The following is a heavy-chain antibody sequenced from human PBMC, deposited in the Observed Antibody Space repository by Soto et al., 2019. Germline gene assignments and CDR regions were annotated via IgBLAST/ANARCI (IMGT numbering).Heavy chain of an antibody. Sequence: QPGGSLRLSCAASGFTFSRYGMHWVRQAPGKGLEWVALIWNDGIRKVYVDSVKGRFTISRDNSKNTLDLQMNSLRAEDTAVYYCARDDDYEANAFDYWGPGPLVTVSS. V-gene: IGHV3-33*01. J-gene: IGHJ4*02. CDR3: ARDDDYEANAFDY. CDR2: IWNDGIRK. CDR1: GFTFSRYG. D-gene: IGHD3-22*01.